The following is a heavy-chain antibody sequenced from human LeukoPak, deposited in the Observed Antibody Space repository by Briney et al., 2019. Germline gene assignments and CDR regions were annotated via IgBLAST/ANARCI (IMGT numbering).Heavy chain of an antibody. CDR1: GFTFSSYA. J-gene: IGHJ4*02. D-gene: IGHD2-15*01. CDR2: ISGSGGST. Sequence: PGGSLRLSCAASGFTFSSYAMSWVRQAPGKGLEWVSAISGSGGSTYYADSVKGRFTISRDNSKNTLYLQMNSLRAEDTAVYYCAKLETLGVVAAMLDYWGQGTLVTVSS. V-gene: IGHV3-23*01. CDR3: AKLETLGVVAAMLDY.